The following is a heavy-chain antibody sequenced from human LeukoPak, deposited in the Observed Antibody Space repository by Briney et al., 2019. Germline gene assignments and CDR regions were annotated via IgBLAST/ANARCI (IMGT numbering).Heavy chain of an antibody. D-gene: IGHD5-18*01. CDR2: INPNSGGT. J-gene: IGHJ4*02. V-gene: IGHV1-2*02. CDR1: GYTFTGYY. CDR3: AREDSYGDLTFDY. Sequence: ASVKVSCKASGYTFTGYYMHWVRQAPGQGLEWMGWINPNSGGTNYAQKLQGRVTMTTDTSTSTAYMELRSLRSDDTAVYYCAREDSYGDLTFDYWGQGTLVTVSS.